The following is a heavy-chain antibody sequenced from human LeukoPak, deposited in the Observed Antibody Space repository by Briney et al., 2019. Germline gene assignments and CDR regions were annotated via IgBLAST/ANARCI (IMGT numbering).Heavy chain of an antibody. CDR2: IYYSGST. D-gene: IGHD1-20*01. J-gene: IGHJ4*02. CDR3: ARGIAGLLGYFDY. V-gene: IGHV4-59*01. Sequence: SETLSLTCTVSGGSISSYYWSWIRHPPGKGLEWIGYIYYSGSTNYNPSLKSRVTISVDTSKNQFSLKLSSVTAADTAVYYCARGIAGLLGYFDYWGQGTLVTVSS. CDR1: GGSISSYY.